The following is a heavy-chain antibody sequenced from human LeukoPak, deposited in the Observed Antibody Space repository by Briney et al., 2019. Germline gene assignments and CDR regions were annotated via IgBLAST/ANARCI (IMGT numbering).Heavy chain of an antibody. CDR2: ISAYNGNT. Sequence: GASVKVSCKASGYTFTSYGISWVRQAPGQGVEWMGWISAYNGNTKYAQKLQGRVTLTTDTSTSTAYRELRSVRSDDTGVYYCARDGPGGERVVVVAATKAVTLDYWGQGTLVTVSS. J-gene: IGHJ4*02. CDR3: ARDGPGGERVVVVAATKAVTLDY. CDR1: GYTFTSYG. V-gene: IGHV1-18*01. D-gene: IGHD2-15*01.